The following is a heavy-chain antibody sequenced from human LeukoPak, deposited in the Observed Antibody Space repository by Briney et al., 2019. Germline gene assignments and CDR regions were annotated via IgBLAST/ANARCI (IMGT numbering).Heavy chain of an antibody. D-gene: IGHD3-10*01. J-gene: IGHJ4*02. V-gene: IGHV4-30-4*08. Sequence: SSETLSLTCTVSGGSISSSSYYWAWIRQPPGKGLEWIGYIYYSGSTYYNPSLKSRVTISVDTSKNQFSLKLSSVTAADTAVYYCARVLAFTMVRGVNDYWGQGTLVTVSS. CDR3: ARVLAFTMVRGVNDY. CDR2: IYYSGST. CDR1: GGSISSSSYY.